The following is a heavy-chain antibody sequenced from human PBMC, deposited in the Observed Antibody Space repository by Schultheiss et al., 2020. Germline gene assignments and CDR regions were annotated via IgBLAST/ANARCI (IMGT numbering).Heavy chain of an antibody. Sequence: GGSLRLSCAASGFTFSSYGMHWVRQAPGKGLEWVAVISYDGSNKYYPGSVKGRFTISRENAKNSLYLQMNSLRAGDTAVYYCAREYVDSNYGHGMDVWGQGATVTVAS. D-gene: IGHD4-11*01. J-gene: IGHJ6*02. CDR2: ISYDGSNK. CDR1: GFTFSSYG. CDR3: AREYVDSNYGHGMDV. V-gene: IGHV3-30*03.